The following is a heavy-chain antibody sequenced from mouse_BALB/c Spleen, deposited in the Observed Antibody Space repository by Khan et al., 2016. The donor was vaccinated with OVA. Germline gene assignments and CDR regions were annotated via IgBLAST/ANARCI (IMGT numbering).Heavy chain of an antibody. J-gene: IGHJ2*01. V-gene: IGHV1-7*01. CDR1: GYTFTTYW. Sequence: QVQLQQSGAELAKPGASVQMSCKASGYTFTTYWMHWVKQRPGQGLEWIGYINPTSGYTDYSENFKDKATLSADKSSSTAYMQLSRLTAADSAVYYCTRDRIDYWGQGTTLTVSS. CDR3: TRDRIDY. CDR2: INPTSGYT.